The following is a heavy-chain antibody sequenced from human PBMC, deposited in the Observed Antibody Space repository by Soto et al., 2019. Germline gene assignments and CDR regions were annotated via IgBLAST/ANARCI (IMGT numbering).Heavy chain of an antibody. CDR1: GGSISSGAYY. CDR3: ARGGYYFSYGMDV. V-gene: IGHV4-31*02. CDR2: IYYSGST. Sequence: QVQLQESGPGLVKPSQTLSLTCTVSGGSISSGAYYWSWIRQIPGKGLEWIGYIYYSGSTSYNPSLKSRITISKDTSKCQFSQKLSSVTAADTAVYYCARGGYYFSYGMDVWGQGTTVTVSS. J-gene: IGHJ6*02.